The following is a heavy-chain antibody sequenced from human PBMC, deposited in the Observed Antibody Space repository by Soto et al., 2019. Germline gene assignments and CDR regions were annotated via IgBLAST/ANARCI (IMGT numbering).Heavy chain of an antibody. J-gene: IGHJ4*02. V-gene: IGHV1-18*01. Sequence: ASVKVSCKASGYKFSSYGITWVRQAPGQGLEWLGWISTYNGKTIYAQNLQDRVTMTIDASTSAAYLELRSLRSDDTALYYCARVNEGVYYDSRGYFDYWGQGTLVTVS. D-gene: IGHD3-22*01. CDR3: ARVNEGVYYDSRGYFDY. CDR1: GYKFSSYG. CDR2: ISTYNGKT.